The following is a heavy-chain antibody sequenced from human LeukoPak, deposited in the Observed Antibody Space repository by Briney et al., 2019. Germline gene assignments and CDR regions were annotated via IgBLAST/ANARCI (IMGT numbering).Heavy chain of an antibody. CDR3: ARHVPPDV. J-gene: IGHJ6*04. CDR1: VRSISSGGDY. D-gene: IGHD2-2*01. V-gene: IGHV4-31*03. Sequence: SQTLSLTCTVSVRSISSGGDYWSWSRRHPVKGLEWIGYIYYGGRTYYNPSLKSRLTISVDTSKNQFSLKLSSVTAADTAVYYCARHVPPDVWGKGTTVRVSS. CDR2: IYYGGRT.